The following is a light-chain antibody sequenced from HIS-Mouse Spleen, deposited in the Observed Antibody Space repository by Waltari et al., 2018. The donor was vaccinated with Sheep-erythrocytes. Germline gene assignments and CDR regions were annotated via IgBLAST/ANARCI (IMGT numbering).Light chain of an antibody. Sequence: PGQSITISCTGTSSDVGSYNLVSWYQQHPGKAPKRRISEGSKRPSGVSNRSSGSKSGNTASLTISGLQAEDEADYYCCSYAGSSTPWVFGGGTKLTVL. J-gene: IGLJ3*02. CDR3: CSYAGSSTPWV. CDR2: EGS. V-gene: IGLV2-23*01. CDR1: SSDVGSYNL.